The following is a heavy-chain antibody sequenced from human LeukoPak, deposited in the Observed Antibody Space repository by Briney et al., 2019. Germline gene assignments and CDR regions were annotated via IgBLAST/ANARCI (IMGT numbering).Heavy chain of an antibody. V-gene: IGHV3-74*03. Sequence: GGSLRLSCAASGFTFSTYWMHWVRQAPGKGLVWVSRIKSDGSATTYADFVKGRFTVSRDNAKISLYLQMNSLRAEDTAVYYCARSVTGESFDFWGQGTLVTVSS. J-gene: IGHJ4*02. CDR3: ARSVTGESFDF. CDR1: GFTFSTYW. D-gene: IGHD1-14*01. CDR2: IKSDGSAT.